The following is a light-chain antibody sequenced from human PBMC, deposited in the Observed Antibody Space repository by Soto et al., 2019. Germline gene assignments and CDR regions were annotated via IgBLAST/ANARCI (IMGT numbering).Light chain of an antibody. V-gene: IGKV3-15*01. J-gene: IGKJ5*01. CDR1: QSVSNN. CDR3: QQYDKWPYT. Sequence: EIVMTQSPVTLSVSPLETGTPSFMATQSVSNNLAWYQQKPGQAPRLLIYGAFIRAPGFPVRFRGTGSGSEFTLTISSLQTEDGALYYCQQYDKWPYTFGQGTRLEIK. CDR2: GAF.